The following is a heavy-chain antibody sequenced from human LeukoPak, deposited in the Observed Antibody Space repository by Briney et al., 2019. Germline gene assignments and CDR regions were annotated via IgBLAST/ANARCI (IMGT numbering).Heavy chain of an antibody. CDR1: GFTFSSYW. Sequence: PGGSLRLSCAASGFTFSSYWMSWVRLAPGKGLEWVANIKQDGSEKYYVDSVKGRFTISRDNAKNSLYLQMNSLRAEDTAVYYCARVPSSIAARRIDYWGQGTLVTVSS. D-gene: IGHD6-6*01. CDR3: ARVPSSIAARRIDY. J-gene: IGHJ4*02. CDR2: IKQDGSEK. V-gene: IGHV3-7*03.